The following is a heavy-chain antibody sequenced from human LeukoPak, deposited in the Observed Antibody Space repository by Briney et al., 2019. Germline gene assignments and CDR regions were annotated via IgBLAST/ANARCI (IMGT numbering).Heavy chain of an antibody. J-gene: IGHJ4*02. CDR1: GFTFSSYA. CDR3: AISYYDILTGYSRNYYFDY. CDR2: ITGSGGST. Sequence: GGSRRLSCAASGFTFSSYAMSWVRQAPGKGLEWVSAITGSGGSTYYADSVKGRFTISRDNSKNTLYLQMNSLRAEGTAVYYCAISYYDILTGYSRNYYFDYWGQGTLVTVSS. D-gene: IGHD3-9*01. V-gene: IGHV3-23*01.